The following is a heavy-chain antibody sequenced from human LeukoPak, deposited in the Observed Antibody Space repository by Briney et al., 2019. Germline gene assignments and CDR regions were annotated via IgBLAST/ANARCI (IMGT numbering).Heavy chain of an antibody. CDR1: GGSISSYY. J-gene: IGHJ3*02. Sequence: PSETLSLTCTVSGGSISSYYWSWIRQPPGKGLEWIGYIYYSGSTNYNPSLKGRVTISVDTSKNQFSLKLSSVTAADTAVYYCARDPLWFGEPRAFDIWGQGTMVTVSS. V-gene: IGHV4-59*12. CDR3: ARDPLWFGEPRAFDI. D-gene: IGHD3-10*01. CDR2: IYYSGST.